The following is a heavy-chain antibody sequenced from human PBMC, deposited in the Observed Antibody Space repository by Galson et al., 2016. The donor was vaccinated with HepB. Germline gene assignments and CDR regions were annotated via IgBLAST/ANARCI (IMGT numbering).Heavy chain of an antibody. V-gene: IGHV1-24*01. CDR2: FDPDDNDT. Sequence: SEKVSCKVSGYTLTQLSIHWVRQAAGKGLEWIGGFDPDDNDTIYAEKFQGRATMTVDTNTDTAYMELSGLRSEDTAVYYCATAFSFSAGVYFDNWGQGSLVTASS. D-gene: IGHD3-10*01. J-gene: IGHJ4*02. CDR1: GYTLTQLS. CDR3: ATAFSFSAGVYFDN.